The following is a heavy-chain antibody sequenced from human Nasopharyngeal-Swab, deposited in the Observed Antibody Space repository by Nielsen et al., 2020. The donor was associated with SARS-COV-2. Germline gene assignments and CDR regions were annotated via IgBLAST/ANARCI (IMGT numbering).Heavy chain of an antibody. CDR1: GFTFSDYY. CDR2: ISDSGTTM. CDR3: ARGPSSSRFDP. J-gene: IGHJ5*02. V-gene: IGHV3-11*01. Sequence: GGFLRPSCVGSGFTFSDYYMSWIRQAPGKGLEWVSYISDSGTTMYADSVKGRFTISRDNARKSVYLQLNSLRAEDTAVYYCARGPSSSRFDPWGQGSLVTVSS. D-gene: IGHD6-13*01.